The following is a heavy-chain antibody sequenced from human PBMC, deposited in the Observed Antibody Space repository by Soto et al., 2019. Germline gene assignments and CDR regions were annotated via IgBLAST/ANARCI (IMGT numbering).Heavy chain of an antibody. CDR3: AKGHGPGNYCMDV. V-gene: IGHV3-23*01. CDR2: VSGRDGNT. J-gene: IGHJ6*02. Sequence: PGGTLRLSCAASAFTFSSYALTWVRQAPGKGLEWVSAVSGRDGNTYYADSVKGRFTVSRDSSKDTLSLQMNSLRAEDTAVYFCAKGHGPGNYCMDVWGPGTTITVSS. CDR1: AFTFSSYA.